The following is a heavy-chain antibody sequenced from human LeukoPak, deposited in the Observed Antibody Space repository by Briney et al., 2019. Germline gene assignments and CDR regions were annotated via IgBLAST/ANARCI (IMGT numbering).Heavy chain of an antibody. CDR3: ATGGDGGGYYY. CDR1: GFTFSTYG. V-gene: IGHV3-30*02. Sequence: GGSLRLSCAASGFTFSTYGMHWARQAPGKGLEWVAFELHDGSKKYYVDSVKGRFTISRDNSKNTLFLQMNSLRTEDTAVYYCATGGDGGGYYYWGQGTLVIVSS. D-gene: IGHD2-2*03. CDR2: ELHDGSKK. J-gene: IGHJ4*02.